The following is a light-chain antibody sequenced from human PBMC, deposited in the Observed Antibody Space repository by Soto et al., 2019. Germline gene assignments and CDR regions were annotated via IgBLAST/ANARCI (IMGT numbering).Light chain of an antibody. CDR3: QQYGRSPWT. J-gene: IGKJ1*01. Sequence: ETLLTQSPGTLSLSPGERATLSCRASQSVAISYLAWYQQKPGQAPRLLIYGASSRATGIPDRFSGSGSGTDFTLTISRLEPEDFAVYYCQQYGRSPWTFGQGTKVDI. CDR1: QSVAISY. CDR2: GAS. V-gene: IGKV3-20*01.